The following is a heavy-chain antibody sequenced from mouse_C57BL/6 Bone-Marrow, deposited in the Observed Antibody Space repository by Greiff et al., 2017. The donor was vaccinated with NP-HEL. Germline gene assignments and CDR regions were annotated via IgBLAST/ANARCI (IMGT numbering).Heavy chain of an antibody. CDR1: GFNFSDYY. V-gene: IGHV5-12*01. Sequence: EVMLVESGGGLVQPGGSLKLSCAASGFNFSDYYMYWVRQTPEKRLEWVAYISNGGGSTYYPDTVKGRFTISRDNAKNTLYLQMSRLKSEDTAIYYCARPSDYYGSSYYYAMDYWGQGTSVTVSS. CDR3: ARPSDYYGSSYYYAMDY. CDR2: ISNGGGST. D-gene: IGHD1-1*01. J-gene: IGHJ4*01.